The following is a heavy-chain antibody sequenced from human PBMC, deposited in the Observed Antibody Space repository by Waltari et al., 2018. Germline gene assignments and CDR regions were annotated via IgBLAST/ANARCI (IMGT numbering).Heavy chain of an antibody. Sequence: QVQLQQWGAGLLKPSAPLSLTCAVYGGSFSGFYWRWIRQPTGKGLAWIGEINHSGSTNYNPSLKSRVTISVDTSKNQFSLKLSSVTAADTAVYYCARGSVKRIQLWNRFDYWGQGTLVTVSS. CDR1: GGSFSGFY. V-gene: IGHV4-34*01. D-gene: IGHD5-18*01. J-gene: IGHJ4*02. CDR2: INHSGST. CDR3: ARGSVKRIQLWNRFDY.